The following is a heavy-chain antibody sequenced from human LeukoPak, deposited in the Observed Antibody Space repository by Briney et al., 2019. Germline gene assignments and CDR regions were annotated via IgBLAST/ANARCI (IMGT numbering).Heavy chain of an antibody. Sequence: SETLSLTCSVSGGSLSSSGYYWGWIRQPPGKGLEWIETIDYSGDTYYNPSLKSRVTISMDTSKNQFSLKLRSVTAADTAVYFCVRLVSATGNFDFWGQGALVTVSS. CDR3: VRLVSATGNFDF. J-gene: IGHJ4*02. V-gene: IGHV4-39*07. D-gene: IGHD1-1*01. CDR1: GGSLSSSGYY. CDR2: IDYSGDT.